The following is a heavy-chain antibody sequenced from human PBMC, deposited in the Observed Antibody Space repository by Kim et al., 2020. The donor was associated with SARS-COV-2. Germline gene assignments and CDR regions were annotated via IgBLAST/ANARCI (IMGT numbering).Heavy chain of an antibody. CDR3: ARGFIGSGWYRSYYYYYMDV. Sequence: SVKVSCKASGGTFSSYAISWVRQAPGQGLEWMGRIIPILGIANYAQKFQGRVTITADKSTSTAYMELSSLRSEDTAVYYCARGFIGSGWYRSYYYYYMDVWGKGTTVTVSS. CDR1: GGTFSSYA. D-gene: IGHD6-19*01. J-gene: IGHJ6*03. V-gene: IGHV1-69*04. CDR2: IIPILGIA.